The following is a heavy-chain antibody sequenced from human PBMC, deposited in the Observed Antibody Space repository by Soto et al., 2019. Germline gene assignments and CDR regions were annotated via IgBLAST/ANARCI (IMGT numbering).Heavy chain of an antibody. Sequence: GGSLRLSCAASGFTFSSYGMHWVRQAPGKGLEWVAVISYDGSNKYYADSVKGRFTISRDNSKNTLYLQMNSLRAEDTAVYYCAKDKSSGYSYFDYWGQGTLVTVSS. CDR2: ISYDGSNK. D-gene: IGHD3-3*01. CDR3: AKDKSSGYSYFDY. J-gene: IGHJ4*02. CDR1: GFTFSSYG. V-gene: IGHV3-30*18.